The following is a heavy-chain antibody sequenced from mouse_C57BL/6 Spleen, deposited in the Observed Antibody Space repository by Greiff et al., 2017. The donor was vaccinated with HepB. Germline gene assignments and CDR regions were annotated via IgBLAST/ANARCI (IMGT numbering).Heavy chain of an antibody. D-gene: IGHD2-1*01. CDR2: ISDGGSYT. V-gene: IGHV5-4*01. CDR1: GFTFSSYA. J-gene: IGHJ3*01. CDR3: AREGDGNYWFAY. Sequence: EVQRVESGGGLVKPGGSLKLSCAASGFTFSSYAMSWVRQTPEKRLEWVATISDGGSYTYYPDNVKGRFTISRDNAKNNLYLQMSQLKSEDTAMYYCAREGDGNYWFAYWGQGTLVTVSA.